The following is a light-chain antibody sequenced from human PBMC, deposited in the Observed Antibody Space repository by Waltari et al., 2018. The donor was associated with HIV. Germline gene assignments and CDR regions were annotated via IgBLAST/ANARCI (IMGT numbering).Light chain of an antibody. J-gene: IGLJ3*02. CDR2: GNN. CDR3: GTWDSSLSAV. Sequence: QSVLTQPPSVSAAPGQTVTISCSGSGSNMGNHEVAGYQQLPGTSPKLPIYGNNKRPSGTPDRFSGSKSGTSATLGITGLQTGDEADYYCGTWDSSLSAVFGGGTKLTVL. V-gene: IGLV1-51*01. CDR1: GSNMGNHE.